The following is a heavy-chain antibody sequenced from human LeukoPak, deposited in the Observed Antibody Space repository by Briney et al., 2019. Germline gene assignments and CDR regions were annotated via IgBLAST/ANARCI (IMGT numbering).Heavy chain of an antibody. Sequence: QPGGSLRLSCAASGFTFSSYAMSWVRQAPGKGLEWVSAISGSGGSTYYTDSVKGRFTISRDNAKNTLYLQMNSLRAEDTAVYYCAKLMWELLGRGGSYFDYWGQGTLVTVSS. CDR1: GFTFSSYA. CDR3: AKLMWELLGRGGSYFDY. D-gene: IGHD1-26*01. J-gene: IGHJ4*02. V-gene: IGHV3-23*01. CDR2: ISGSGGST.